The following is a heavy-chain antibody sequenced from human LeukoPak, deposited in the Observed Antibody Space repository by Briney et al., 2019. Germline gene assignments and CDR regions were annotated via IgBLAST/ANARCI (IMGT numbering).Heavy chain of an antibody. CDR2: INPNSGGT. J-gene: IGHJ4*02. V-gene: IGHV1-2*02. Sequence: ATVTVSFTASGYTFTDFYMHWVRQAPGQGLEWMGWINPNSGGTNYAKSFQGRVTMTRDTSISTAYMELSRLRSDDTAVYYCARADMSSDYTPNDYWGQGILVTVSS. D-gene: IGHD3-3*01. CDR3: ARADMSSDYTPNDY. CDR1: GYTFTDFY.